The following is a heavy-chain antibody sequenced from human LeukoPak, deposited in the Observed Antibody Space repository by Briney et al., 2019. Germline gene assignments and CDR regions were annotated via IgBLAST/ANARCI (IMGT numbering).Heavy chain of an antibody. J-gene: IGHJ5*02. CDR3: ARTMVRGVIIMGDNWFDP. V-gene: IGHV3-11*01. D-gene: IGHD3-10*01. CDR2: ISSSGSTI. Sequence: GVSLRLSCAASGFTFSDYYMSWIRQAPGKGLEWVSYISSSGSTIYYADSVKGRFTISRDNAKNSLYLQMNSLRAEDTAVYYCARTMVRGVIIMGDNWFDPWGQGTLVTVSS. CDR1: GFTFSDYY.